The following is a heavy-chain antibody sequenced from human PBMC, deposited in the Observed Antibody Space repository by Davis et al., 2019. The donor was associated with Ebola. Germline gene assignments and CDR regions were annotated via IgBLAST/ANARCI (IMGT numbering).Heavy chain of an antibody. J-gene: IGHJ6*03. D-gene: IGHD3-3*01. CDR1: GGSISSYY. CDR3: ARESRDYDFWSGWIYYYYMDV. CDR2: IYTSGST. Sequence: PSETLSLTCTVSGGSISSYYWSWIRQPAGKGLEWIGRIYTSGSTNYNPSLKSRVTISVDTSKNQFSLKLSSVTAADTAVYYCARESRDYDFWSGWIYYYYMDVWGKGTTVTVSS. V-gene: IGHV4-4*07.